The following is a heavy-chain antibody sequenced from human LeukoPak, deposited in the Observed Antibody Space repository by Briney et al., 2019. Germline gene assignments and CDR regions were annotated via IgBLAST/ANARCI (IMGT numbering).Heavy chain of an antibody. J-gene: IGHJ3*02. CDR1: GYTFTCYD. V-gene: IGHV1-8*03. CDR3: ARYWDGYGHDAFDI. CDR2: MNPNSGNT. Sequence: ASVKVSCKASGYTFTCYDINRVRQATGQGLEWMGWMNPNSGNTGCAQKFQGRVTITRNTSISTAYMELSSLRSEDTAVYYCARYWDGYGHDAFDIWGQGTMVTVSS. D-gene: IGHD5-24*01.